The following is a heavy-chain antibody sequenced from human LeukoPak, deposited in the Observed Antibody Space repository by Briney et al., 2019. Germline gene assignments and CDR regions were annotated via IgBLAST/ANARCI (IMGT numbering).Heavy chain of an antibody. J-gene: IGHJ4*02. CDR2: IKSDGSST. CDR1: GFTFSSYW. Sequence: GSLRLSSAASGFTFSSYWMHWVRQPPGKRLVWVSRIKSDGSSTTYADSVKGRFTISRDNAKNTLYLQMNSLRAEDTAVYYCARGYSYGLFDYWGQGTLATVSS. D-gene: IGHD5-18*01. V-gene: IGHV3-74*01. CDR3: ARGYSYGLFDY.